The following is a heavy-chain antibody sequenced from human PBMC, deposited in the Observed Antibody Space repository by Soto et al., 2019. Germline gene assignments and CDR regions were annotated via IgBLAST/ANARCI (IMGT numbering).Heavy chain of an antibody. CDR2: IYYSGST. CDR3: ARDQEGDYDY. V-gene: IGHV4-59*01. J-gene: IGHJ4*02. Sequence: SETLSLTCTVSGGSISSYYWTWIRQPPGKGLEWIGYIYYSGSTNYNPSLKSRVTISVDTSKNQFSLKVSSVTVADTAVYFCARDQEGDYDYWGQGSLVTVSS. CDR1: GGSISSYY.